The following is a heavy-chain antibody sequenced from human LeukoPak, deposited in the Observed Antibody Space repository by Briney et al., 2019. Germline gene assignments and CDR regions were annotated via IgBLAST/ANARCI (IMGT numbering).Heavy chain of an antibody. Sequence: ASETLSLTCTVSGGSISSYYWSWIRQPPGKGLEWIGEINHSGSTNYNPSLKSRVTISVDTSKNQFSLKLSSVTAADTAVYYCASRSRYYYDSSGYYGYWGQGTLVTVSS. J-gene: IGHJ4*02. CDR1: GGSISSYY. V-gene: IGHV4-34*01. CDR3: ASRSRYYYDSSGYYGY. CDR2: INHSGST. D-gene: IGHD3-22*01.